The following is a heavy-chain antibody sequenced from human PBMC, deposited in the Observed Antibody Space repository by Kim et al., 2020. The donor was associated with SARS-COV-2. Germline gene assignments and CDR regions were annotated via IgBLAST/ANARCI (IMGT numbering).Heavy chain of an antibody. D-gene: IGHD6-13*01. CDR3: ARDNRGYSSSWRSYWYFDL. V-gene: IGHV3-48*02. CDR1: GFTFSSYS. J-gene: IGHJ2*01. Sequence: GGSLRLSCAASGFTFSSYSMNWVRQAPGNGLEWVSYISSSSSTIYYADSVKGRFTISRDNAKNSLYLQMNSLRDEDTAVYYCARDNRGYSSSWRSYWYFDLWGRGTLVTVSS. CDR2: ISSSSSTI.